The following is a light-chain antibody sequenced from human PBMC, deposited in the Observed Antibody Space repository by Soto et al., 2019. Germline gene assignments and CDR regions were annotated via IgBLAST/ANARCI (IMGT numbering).Light chain of an antibody. J-gene: IGLJ2*01. V-gene: IGLV3-21*04. CDR3: QVWDSSRDRGV. Sequence: SYELTQPPSVSVAPGKTARITCGGNNIGSKSVHWYQQKPGQAPVLVIYYDSDRPSGIPERFSGSNSGNTATLTISRVEAGDEADYYCQVWDSSRDRGVFGGGTQLTVL. CDR1: NIGSKS. CDR2: YDS.